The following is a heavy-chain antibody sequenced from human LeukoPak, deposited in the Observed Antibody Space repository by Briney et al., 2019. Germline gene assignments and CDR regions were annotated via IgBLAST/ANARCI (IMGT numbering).Heavy chain of an antibody. Sequence: GGSLRLSCAASGFTFSSYAMSWVRQAPGKGLEWVSAISGSGGSTYYADSVKGRFTISRGNSKNTLYLQMNSLRAEDTAVYYCAKAVYYDSSGWYYFDYWGQGTLVTVSS. CDR1: GFTFSSYA. V-gene: IGHV3-23*01. J-gene: IGHJ4*02. CDR3: AKAVYYDSSGWYYFDY. CDR2: ISGSGGST. D-gene: IGHD3-22*01.